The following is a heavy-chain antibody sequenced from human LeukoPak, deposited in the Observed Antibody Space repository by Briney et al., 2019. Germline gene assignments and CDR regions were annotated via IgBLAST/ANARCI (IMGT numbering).Heavy chain of an antibody. CDR1: GFTFSDYY. J-gene: IGHJ4*02. V-gene: IGHV3-11*04. Sequence: GGSLRLSCAASGFTFSDYYMSWIRQAPGKGLEWVSYISNSGTTIYYADSVKGRFTISRDSAKNSLYLQMNSLKAEDTAVYFCARTKRSGSYFDYWGQGTLVTVSS. D-gene: IGHD1-26*01. CDR2: ISNSGTTI. CDR3: ARTKRSGSYFDY.